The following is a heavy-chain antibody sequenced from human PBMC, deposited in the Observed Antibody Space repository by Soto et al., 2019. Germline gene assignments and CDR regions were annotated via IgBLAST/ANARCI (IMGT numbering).Heavy chain of an antibody. CDR1: GFTFTSSA. J-gene: IGHJ4*02. CDR3: AADFRYSGYDYEIDY. D-gene: IGHD5-12*01. V-gene: IGHV1-58*01. Sequence: SVKVSCKASGFTFTSSAVQWVRQARGQRLEWIGWIVVGSGNTNYAQKFQERVTITRDMSTSTAYMELSSLRSEDTAVYYCAADFRYSGYDYEIDYWGQGTLVTVSP. CDR2: IVVGSGNT.